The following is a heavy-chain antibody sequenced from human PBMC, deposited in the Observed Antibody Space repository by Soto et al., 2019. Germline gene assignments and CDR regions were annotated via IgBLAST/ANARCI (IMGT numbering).Heavy chain of an antibody. CDR3: ARTTLGDFWSGYYYYFDY. J-gene: IGHJ4*02. CDR1: GGSISSYY. CDR2: IYYSGST. Sequence: QVQLQESGPGLVKPSETLSLTCTVSGGSISSYYWSWIRQPPGKGLEWIGYIYYSGSTNYNPSLKSRVTISVDTSKNQFSLKLSSVTAADTAVYYCARTTLGDFWSGYYYYFDYWGQGTLVTVSS. D-gene: IGHD3-3*01. V-gene: IGHV4-59*01.